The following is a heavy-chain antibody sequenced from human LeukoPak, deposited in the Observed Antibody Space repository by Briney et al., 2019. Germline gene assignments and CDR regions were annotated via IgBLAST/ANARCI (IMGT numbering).Heavy chain of an antibody. Sequence: SETLSLTCTVCGGSISSYYWSWIRQPPGKGLEWIGDIYYSGSTNYHPSLKSRVTISVDTSKNQFSLKLSSVTAADTAVYYCARAGGLGSYYYYYMDVWGKGTTVTVSS. CDR3: ARAGGLGSYYYYYMDV. D-gene: IGHD3-16*01. CDR1: GGSISSYY. CDR2: IYYSGST. V-gene: IGHV4-59*01. J-gene: IGHJ6*03.